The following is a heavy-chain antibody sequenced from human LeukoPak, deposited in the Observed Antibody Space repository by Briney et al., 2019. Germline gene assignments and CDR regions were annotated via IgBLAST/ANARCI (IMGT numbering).Heavy chain of an antibody. CDR3: AKDKLDSYGGYGMDV. J-gene: IGHJ6*02. CDR1: GFTFDDYA. D-gene: IGHD5-18*01. CDR2: ISWNSGSI. V-gene: IGHV3-9*01. Sequence: GRSLRLSCAASGFTFDDYAMHWVRHAPGKGLEWVSGISWNSGSIGYADSVKGRFTISRDNAKNSLYLQMNSLRAEDTALYYCAKDKLDSYGGYGMDVWGQGTTVTVSS.